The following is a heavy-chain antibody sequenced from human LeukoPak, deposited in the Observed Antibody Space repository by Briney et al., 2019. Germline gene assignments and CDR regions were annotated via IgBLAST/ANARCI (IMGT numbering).Heavy chain of an antibody. CDR3: ASPYRSTWYFDN. Sequence: GGFLRLSCAASGFSFDTYSMNWVRQAPGKGLEWVSYISSDSSSTFYVDSVKGRFTISRDNARNSLFLQMDSLRPEDTAVYYCASPYRSTWYFDNWGQGTLVTVSS. V-gene: IGHV3-48*04. J-gene: IGHJ4*02. CDR2: ISSDSSST. CDR1: GFSFDTYS. D-gene: IGHD6-13*01.